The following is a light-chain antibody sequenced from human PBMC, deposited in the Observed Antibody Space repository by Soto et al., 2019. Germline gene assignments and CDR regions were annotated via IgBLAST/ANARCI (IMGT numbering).Light chain of an antibody. CDR1: QSVSNN. CDR2: GAS. J-gene: IGKJ1*01. Sequence: EIVLTQCPGTLSLSPGERATLSCRTSQSVSNNYLAWYQQKPGQAPRLLIYGASTRATGIPARFSGSGSGTEFTLTISSLQSEDFAVYYCQHYNDWPTFGQGTKVDIK. CDR3: QHYNDWPT. V-gene: IGKV3-15*01.